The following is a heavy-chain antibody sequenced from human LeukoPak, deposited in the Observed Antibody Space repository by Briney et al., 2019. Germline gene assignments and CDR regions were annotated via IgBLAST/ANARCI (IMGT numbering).Heavy chain of an antibody. CDR2: ISYDGSNK. Sequence: GRSLRLSCAGSGYTFSSYGMHWVRQAPGKGLEWVAVISYDGSNKYYADSVKGRFTISRDNSKNRLYLEMNSLRAEDTAVYYCAKGPEDTALVTIDYWGQGTLVTVSS. J-gene: IGHJ4*02. D-gene: IGHD5-18*01. CDR3: AKGPEDTALVTIDY. V-gene: IGHV3-30*18. CDR1: GYTFSSYG.